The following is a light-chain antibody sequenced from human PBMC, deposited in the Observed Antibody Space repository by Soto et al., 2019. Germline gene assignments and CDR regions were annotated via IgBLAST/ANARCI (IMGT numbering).Light chain of an antibody. J-gene: IGLJ1*01. CDR1: SSDVGSYNL. CDR3: CSYAGTNTFV. CDR2: KGN. Sequence: QSVLTQPASVSGSPGQSITISCTGTSSDVGSYNLVSWYQQHPGKAPKLMIYKGNQRPSGVSNRFSGSKSANTASLTISGLQTEDEADYYCCSYAGTNTFVFGTGTKLTVL. V-gene: IGLV2-23*01.